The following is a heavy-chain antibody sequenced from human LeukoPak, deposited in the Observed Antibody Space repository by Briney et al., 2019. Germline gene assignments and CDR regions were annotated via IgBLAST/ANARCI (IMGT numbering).Heavy chain of an antibody. CDR1: GFTFSSYA. J-gene: IGHJ4*02. Sequence: GGSLRLSCAASGFTFSSYAMSWVRQAPGKGLEWVSGISGGGDSTYYAGSVKGRFTISRDSSKNTLYLQMDSLRAEDTAIYYCAKSHSGWYSFDYWGQGALVTVSS. CDR2: ISGGGDST. CDR3: AKSHSGWYSFDY. D-gene: IGHD6-19*01. V-gene: IGHV3-23*01.